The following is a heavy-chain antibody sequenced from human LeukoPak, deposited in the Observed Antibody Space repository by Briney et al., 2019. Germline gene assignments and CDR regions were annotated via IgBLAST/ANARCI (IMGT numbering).Heavy chain of an antibody. J-gene: IGHJ4*02. D-gene: IGHD2-2*01. CDR1: GGSISSYF. Sequence: SETLSLTCTVSGGSISSYFWSWIRQAPGKGLEWIGYIYYSGSTNYNPSLKSRVTISVDTSKNQYSLKLSSVTAADTAVYYCARGRYCSSTSCYADYWGQGTLVTVSS. CDR2: IYYSGST. CDR3: ARGRYCSSTSCYADY. V-gene: IGHV4-59*01.